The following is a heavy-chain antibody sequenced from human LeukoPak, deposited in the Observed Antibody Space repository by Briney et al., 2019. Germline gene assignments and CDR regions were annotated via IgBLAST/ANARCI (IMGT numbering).Heavy chain of an antibody. CDR2: FDPINGET. Sequence: GASVKVSCKVSGYTLTKMSMHWVRLAPGKGLEWMGGFDPINGETTYAQKFQGRVTVTEDTSTDTAYMELSGLRSEDTAIYYCTINLRDYWGQGTLVTVSS. V-gene: IGHV1-24*01. J-gene: IGHJ4*02. CDR3: TINLRDY. CDR1: GYTLTKMS.